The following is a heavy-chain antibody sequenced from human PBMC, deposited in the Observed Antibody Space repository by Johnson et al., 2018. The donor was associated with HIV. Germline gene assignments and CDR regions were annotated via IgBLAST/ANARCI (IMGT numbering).Heavy chain of an antibody. Sequence: QMLLVESGGGVVQPGGSLRLSCAASGFIFSSNYMSWVRQAPGKGLEWVSVIYSGAITLYYADSVKGRFSISRDNAKSSVYLQKNSLRAEDTAVSYCTTGPGGATKGGGAFDIWGLGTMVTVSS. V-gene: IGHV3-11*01. CDR1: GFIFSSNY. D-gene: IGHD1-26*01. CDR2: IYSGAITL. J-gene: IGHJ3*02. CDR3: TTGPGGATKGGGAFDI.